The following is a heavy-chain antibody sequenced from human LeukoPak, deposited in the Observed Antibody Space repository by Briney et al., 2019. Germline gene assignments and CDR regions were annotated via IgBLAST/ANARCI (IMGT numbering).Heavy chain of an antibody. CDR2: ISSSGSTI. CDR1: GFTFSDYY. Sequence: GGSLRPSCAASGFTFSDYYMSWIRQAPGKGLEWVSYISSSGSTIYYADSVKGRFTISRDNAKNSLYLQMNSLRAEDTAVYYCARGSSAADPRKYNWFDPWGQGTLVTVSS. J-gene: IGHJ5*02. V-gene: IGHV3-11*01. CDR3: ARGSSAADPRKYNWFDP. D-gene: IGHD2-15*01.